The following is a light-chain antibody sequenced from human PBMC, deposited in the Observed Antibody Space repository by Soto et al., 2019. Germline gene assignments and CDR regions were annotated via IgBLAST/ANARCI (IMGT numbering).Light chain of an antibody. J-gene: IGKJ2*01. V-gene: IGKV1-39*01. Sequence: DIQMTQSPSSLSASVGDRVTITCRASQTISSHLNWYQHKPGKPPKLLIYAASRLQGGVPSRFSGRGSGTDFTLSISSLQPEDSATYYCQQSHSTPAFGQGTQLEIK. CDR3: QQSHSTPA. CDR1: QTISSH. CDR2: AAS.